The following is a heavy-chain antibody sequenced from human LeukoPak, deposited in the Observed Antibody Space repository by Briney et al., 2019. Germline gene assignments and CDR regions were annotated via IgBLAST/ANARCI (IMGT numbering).Heavy chain of an antibody. CDR1: GFSFSSYA. CDR2: ISYDGSNK. V-gene: IGHV3-30*04. J-gene: IGHJ4*02. D-gene: IGHD2-15*01. Sequence: PGRCLRLSCAASGFSFSSYAMHWVRQAPGNGLGWVAVISYDGSNKYYADSVKGRFTISRDNSKNTLSLQMNSLRAEDTALYYCARDKCSGGSGYSDYWGQGTLVTVSS. CDR3: ARDKCSGGSGYSDY.